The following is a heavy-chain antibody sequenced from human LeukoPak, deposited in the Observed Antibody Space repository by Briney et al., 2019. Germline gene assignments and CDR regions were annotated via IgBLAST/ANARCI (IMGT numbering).Heavy chain of an antibody. CDR3: ARGKSYGSGWYLAFDS. V-gene: IGHV3-21*01. CDR2: ISSSSSYI. Sequence: GGSLRLSCAASGFTFSSYSMNWVRQAPGKGLEWVSSISSSSSYIYYADSVKGRFTISRDNAKNSLYLQMNSLRAEDTAVYYCARGKSYGSGWYLAFDSWGQGTMVTVSS. J-gene: IGHJ3*02. CDR1: GFTFSSYS. D-gene: IGHD6-19*01.